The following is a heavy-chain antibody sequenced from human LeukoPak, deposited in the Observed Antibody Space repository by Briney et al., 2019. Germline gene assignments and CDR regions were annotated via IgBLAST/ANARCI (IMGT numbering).Heavy chain of an antibody. CDR2: INHSGST. CDR3: ARTTEGGYTHDYFYYYYMDV. V-gene: IGHV4-38-2*02. J-gene: IGHJ6*03. D-gene: IGHD5-18*01. CDR1: GYSISSGYY. Sequence: SETLSLTCTVSGYSISSGYYWGWIRQPPGKGLEWIGEINHSGSTNYNPSLKSRVTISVDTSKNQFSLKLTSVTAADTAVYYCARTTEGGYTHDYFYYYYMDVWGKGTTVTISS.